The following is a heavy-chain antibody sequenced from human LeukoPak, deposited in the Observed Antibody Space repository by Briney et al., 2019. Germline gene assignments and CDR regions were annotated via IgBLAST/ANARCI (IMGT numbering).Heavy chain of an antibody. Sequence: SETLSLTCTVSGGSISSGGYYWSWIRQHPGKGLEWIGYIYYSGSTYYNPSLKSRVTISVDTSKNQFSLKLSSVTAADTAVYYCAREDDTESERFVGYSGYRTYYFDYWGQGTLVTVSS. CDR3: AREDDTESERFVGYSGYRTYYFDY. CDR2: IYYSGST. J-gene: IGHJ4*02. CDR1: GGSISSGGYY. V-gene: IGHV4-31*03. D-gene: IGHD5-12*01.